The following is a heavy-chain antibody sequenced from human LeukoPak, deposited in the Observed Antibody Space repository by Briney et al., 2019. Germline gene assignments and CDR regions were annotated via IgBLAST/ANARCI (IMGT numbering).Heavy chain of an antibody. CDR3: ARDKSGTKQGDCDY. CDR2: IDPSGGSR. J-gene: IGHJ4*02. D-gene: IGHD1-1*01. Sequence: ASVKVSCKASGYTFTRYYIHWVRQAPGQGLEWMGIIDPSGGSRSYAQKFQGRVTITRDTSTSTVYMELSSLRSDATALYYCARDKSGTKQGDCDYWGQGTLVTVSS. CDR1: GYTFTRYY. V-gene: IGHV1-46*01.